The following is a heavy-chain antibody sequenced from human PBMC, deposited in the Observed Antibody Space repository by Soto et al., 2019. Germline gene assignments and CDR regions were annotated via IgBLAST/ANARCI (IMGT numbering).Heavy chain of an antibody. CDR3: ARDGIAAAGRYNWFDP. D-gene: IGHD6-13*01. J-gene: IGHJ5*02. V-gene: IGHV1-2*04. CDR1: GYTFTXYY. Sequence: ASVKVSCKASGYTFTXYYXHWVRQXPGQGLEWMGWINPNSGGTNYAQKFQGWVTMTRDTSISTAYMELSRLRSDDTAVYYCARDGIAAAGRYNWFDPWGQGTLVTVSS. CDR2: INPNSGGT.